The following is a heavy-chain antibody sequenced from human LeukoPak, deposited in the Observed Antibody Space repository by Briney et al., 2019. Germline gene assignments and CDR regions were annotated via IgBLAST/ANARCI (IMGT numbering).Heavy chain of an antibody. V-gene: IGHV4-59*01. CDR1: GGSISSYY. Sequence: SETLSLTCTVSGGSISSYYWGWIRQPPGKGLEWIGYIYYSGSTNYNPSLKSRVTISVDTSKNQFSLKLSSVTAADTAVYYCARETNLGGEGDAFDIWGQGTMVTVSS. CDR2: IYYSGST. J-gene: IGHJ3*02. D-gene: IGHD3-16*01. CDR3: ARETNLGGEGDAFDI.